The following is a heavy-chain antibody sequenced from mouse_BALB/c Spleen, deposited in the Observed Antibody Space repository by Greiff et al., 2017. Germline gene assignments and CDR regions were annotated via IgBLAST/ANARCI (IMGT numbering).Heavy chain of an antibody. J-gene: IGHJ4*01. CDR2: ISDGGSYT. Sequence: EVQRVESGGGLVKPGGSLKLSCAASGFTFSDYYMYWVRQTPEKRLEWVATISDGGSYTYYPDSVKGRFTISRDNAKNNLYLQMSSLKSEDTAMYYCARDRGYLYAMDYWGQGTSVTVSS. CDR1: GFTFSDYY. D-gene: IGHD2-2*01. CDR3: ARDRGYLYAMDY. V-gene: IGHV5-4*02.